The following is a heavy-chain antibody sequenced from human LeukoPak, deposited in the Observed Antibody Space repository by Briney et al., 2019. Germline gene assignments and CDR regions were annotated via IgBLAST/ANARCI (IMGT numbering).Heavy chain of an antibody. D-gene: IGHD3-9*01. V-gene: IGHV3-53*01. CDR2: LYTGGDT. Sequence: GGSLRLSCAVSGFTVSAHYMSWVRQAPGKGLECVSFLYTGGDTYYADSVKGRFTISRDNAKDTLYLQMNSLRAEDTAVYYCARGGYDILPQEDWGQGTLVTVSS. J-gene: IGHJ4*02. CDR3: ARGGYDILPQED. CDR1: GFTVSAHY.